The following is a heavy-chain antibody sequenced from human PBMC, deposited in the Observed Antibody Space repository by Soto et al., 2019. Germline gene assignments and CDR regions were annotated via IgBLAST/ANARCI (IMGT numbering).Heavy chain of an antibody. CDR1: GFPFSLYG. V-gene: IGHV3-64D*06. D-gene: IGHD6-13*01. CDR3: VKGSAAGAGYFYDS. J-gene: IGHJ4*02. Sequence: GGSLRLSCSASGFPFSLYGVQWVRQAPGKGLEYVAGISSDGRETYHAESVRGRFTISRDNPKQTLYLQMTSLRVEDTAVYYCVKGSAAGAGYFYDSWGPGTLVTVSS. CDR2: ISSDGRET.